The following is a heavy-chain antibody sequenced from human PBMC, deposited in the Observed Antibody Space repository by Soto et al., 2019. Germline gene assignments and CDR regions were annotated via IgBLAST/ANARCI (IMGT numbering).Heavy chain of an antibody. J-gene: IGHJ4*01. D-gene: IGHD6-19*01. V-gene: IGHV3-23*01. CDR2: ISGSGVST. CDR1: GFTFSSYA. Sequence: EVQLLGSGGGLVQPGGSLRLSCAASGFTFSSYAMSWVRQAPGKGLEWVSGISGSGVSTHYADSVKGRFTISRDNSKNTLDIQMNSLRAYATVRYYCAKDVENSNGYAYFDYWVHGHLVTLSS. CDR3: AKDVENSNGYAYFDY.